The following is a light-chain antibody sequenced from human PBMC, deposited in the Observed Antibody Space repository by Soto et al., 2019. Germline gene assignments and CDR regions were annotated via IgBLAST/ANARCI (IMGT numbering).Light chain of an antibody. CDR3: SSYTSSSTSVV. Sequence: QSALTQPASVSGSPGQSITISCTGTSSDVGGYNYVSWYQQHPGKAPKLMIYDVSNRPSGVSNRFSGSKSGNTASLTISGLQAEDEADYYCSSYTSSSTSVVFGGGTKVTVV. CDR1: SSDVGGYNY. V-gene: IGLV2-14*01. J-gene: IGLJ2*01. CDR2: DVS.